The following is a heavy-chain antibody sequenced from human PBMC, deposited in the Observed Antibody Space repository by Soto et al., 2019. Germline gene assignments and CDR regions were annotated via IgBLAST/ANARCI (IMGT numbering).Heavy chain of an antibody. CDR1: AGTYSSYA. D-gene: IGHD1-26*01. J-gene: IGHJ6*02. V-gene: IGHV1-69*06. CDR2: IIPIFGTA. Sequence: GPSVKISCKASAGTYSSYAISCVRQAPGQGLEWMGGIIPIFGTANYAQKFQGRVTITADKSTSTAYMELSSLRSEDTAVYYCARVRDSGSLYYYYYGMDVWGQGTTVTVSS. CDR3: ARVRDSGSLYYYYYGMDV.